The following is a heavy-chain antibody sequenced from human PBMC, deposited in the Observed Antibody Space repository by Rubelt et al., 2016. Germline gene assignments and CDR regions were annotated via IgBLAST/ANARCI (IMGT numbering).Heavy chain of an antibody. CDR1: GFTFSTYW. D-gene: IGHD3-10*01. J-gene: IGHJ4*02. CDR2: INQDGSEK. CDR3: ARAPYYYGSKGSEFDY. Sequence: CGGGLVQPGGSLRLSCAASGFTFSTYWMSWVRQAPGKGLEWVANINQDGSEKYYVDSVKGRFTISRDNAKNSLYLQMNSLRAEDTAVYYCARAPYYYGSKGSEFDYWGQGTLVTVSS. V-gene: IGHV3-7*01.